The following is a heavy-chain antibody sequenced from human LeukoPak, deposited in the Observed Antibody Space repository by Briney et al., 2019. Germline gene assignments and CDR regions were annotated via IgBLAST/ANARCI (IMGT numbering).Heavy chain of an antibody. CDR1: GFTFSSYA. CDR3: AKMYYYDSSGYYTTPPPDFDY. D-gene: IGHD3-22*01. J-gene: IGHJ4*02. Sequence: GGSLRLSCAASGFTFSSYAMSWVRQAPGKGLEWVSAISGSGGSTYYADSVKGRFTISRDNSKNTLYLQMNSLRAEDTAVYYCAKMYYYDSSGYYTTPPPDFDYWGQGTLVTVSS. V-gene: IGHV3-23*01. CDR2: ISGSGGST.